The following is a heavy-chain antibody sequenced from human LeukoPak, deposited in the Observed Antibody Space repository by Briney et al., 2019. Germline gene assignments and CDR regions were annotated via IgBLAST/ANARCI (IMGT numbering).Heavy chain of an antibody. V-gene: IGHV4-39*07. CDR2: IYYSGST. Sequence: SETLSLTCTVSGGSISSSSYYWGWIRQPPGKGLEWFGSIYYSGSTYYNPSLKSRVTISVDTSKNQFSLKLSSVTAADTAVYYCARKRITMVRGGYYYYYYMDVWGKGTTVTVSS. D-gene: IGHD3-10*01. CDR1: GGSISSSSYY. J-gene: IGHJ6*03. CDR3: ARKRITMVRGGYYYYYYMDV.